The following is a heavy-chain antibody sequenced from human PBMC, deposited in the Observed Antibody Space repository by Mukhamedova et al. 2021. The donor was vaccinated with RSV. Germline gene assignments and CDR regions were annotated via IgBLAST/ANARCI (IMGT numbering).Heavy chain of an antibody. CDR3: ARDAKPRRDGYIFLGYYMDV. CDR2: NPSGGST. D-gene: IGHD5-24*01. J-gene: IGHJ6*03. V-gene: IGHV1-46*01. Sequence: NPSGGSTSYAQKFQGRVTMTRDTSTSTVYMELSGLRSEDTAVYYCARDAKPRRDGYIFLGYYMDVWGKGTTVTVSS.